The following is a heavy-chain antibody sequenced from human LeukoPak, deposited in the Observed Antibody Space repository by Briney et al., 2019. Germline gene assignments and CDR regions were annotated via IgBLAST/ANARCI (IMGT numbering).Heavy chain of an antibody. CDR3: AKRGVVIRVILVGFHKEAYYFDS. J-gene: IGHJ4*02. CDR2: VSGSGGST. Sequence: GGSLRLSCAVSGITLSNYGMSWVRQAPGKGLEWVAGVSGSGGSTNYADSVKGRFTISRDNPKNTLYLQMNSLRAEDTAVYFCAKRGVVIRVILVGFHKEAYYFDSWGQGALVTVSS. CDR1: GITLSNYG. D-gene: IGHD3-22*01. V-gene: IGHV3-23*01.